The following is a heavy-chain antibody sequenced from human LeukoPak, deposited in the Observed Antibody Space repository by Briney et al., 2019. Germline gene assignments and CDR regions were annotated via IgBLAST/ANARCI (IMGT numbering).Heavy chain of an antibody. D-gene: IGHD1-1*01. CDR3: VRKLTGTTFFDF. CDR1: GFTFSSYD. V-gene: IGHV3-48*03. J-gene: IGHJ4*02. CDR2: IVGNGLTI. Sequence: GGSLRLSCAASGFTFSSYDLNWVRQAPGKGLEWVSYIVGNGLTIYYADSVKGRFTISRDNAKNSLYLQMNSLRAEDTAVYYCVRKLTGTTFFDFWGQGALVTVSS.